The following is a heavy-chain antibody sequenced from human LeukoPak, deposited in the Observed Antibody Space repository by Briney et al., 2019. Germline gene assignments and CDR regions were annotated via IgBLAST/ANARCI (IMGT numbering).Heavy chain of an antibody. Sequence: SETLSLTCTVSGGSISSSSYYWGWIRQPPGKGLEWIGSIYYSGSTYYNPSLKSRVTISVGTSKSQFSLKLSSVTAADTAVYYCNLLPYAAMVDVWGKGTTVTVSS. J-gene: IGHJ6*04. D-gene: IGHD2-2*01. V-gene: IGHV4-39*07. CDR3: NLLPYAAMVDV. CDR1: GGSISSSSYY. CDR2: IYYSGST.